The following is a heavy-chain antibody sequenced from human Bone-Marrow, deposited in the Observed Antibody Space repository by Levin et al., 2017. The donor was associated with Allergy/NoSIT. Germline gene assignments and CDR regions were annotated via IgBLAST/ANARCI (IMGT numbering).Heavy chain of an antibody. D-gene: IGHD1-26*01. J-gene: IGHJ4*02. V-gene: IGHV4-39*01. CDR2: ISSGGST. Sequence: SQTLSLTCTVSGGSIISTSHSWGWIRQPPGKGLEWIATISSGGSTYYNPSLKSRVTISVDTSQSQFSLQLTSVSDADTALYFCARHILTRSYEGGFDYWGQGTLVTVSS. CDR1: GGSIISTSHS. CDR3: ARHILTRSYEGGFDY.